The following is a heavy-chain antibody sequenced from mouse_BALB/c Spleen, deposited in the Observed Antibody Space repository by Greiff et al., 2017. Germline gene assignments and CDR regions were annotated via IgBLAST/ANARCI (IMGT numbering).Heavy chain of an antibody. V-gene: IGHV3-2*02. CDR3: ARAGGNYDYAMDS. Sequence: EVKLMESGPGLVKPSQSLSLTCTVTGYSITSDYAWNWIRQFPGNKLEWMGYISYSGSTSYNPSLKSRISITRDTSKNQFFLQLNSVTTEDTATYYCARAGGNYDYAMDSWGQGASVTVSS. D-gene: IGHD2-1*01. CDR1: GYSITSDYA. CDR2: ISYSGST. J-gene: IGHJ4*01.